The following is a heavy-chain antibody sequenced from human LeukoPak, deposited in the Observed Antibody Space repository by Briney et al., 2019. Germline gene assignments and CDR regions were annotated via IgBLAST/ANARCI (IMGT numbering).Heavy chain of an antibody. CDR1: GYTFTSYD. J-gene: IGHJ5*02. V-gene: IGHV1-8*01. Sequence: ASVKVSCKASGYTFTSYDLNWVRQATGQGLEWIGWMNPNSGNPGYAQKFQGRVTLTRSTSISTAYMELRSLTSEDTAVYYCARDYGGNSGWFDPWGQGTLVTVSS. D-gene: IGHD4-23*01. CDR2: MNPNSGNP. CDR3: ARDYGGNSGWFDP.